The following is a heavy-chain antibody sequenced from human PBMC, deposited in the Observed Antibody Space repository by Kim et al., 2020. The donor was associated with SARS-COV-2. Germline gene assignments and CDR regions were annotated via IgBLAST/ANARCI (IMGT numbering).Heavy chain of an antibody. CDR2: IYYSGST. Sequence: SETLSLTCTVSGGSISSSSYYWGWIRQPPGKGLEWIGSIYYSGSTYYNPSLKSRVTISVDTSKNQFSLNLSSVTAADTAVYYCARDYREWLLYTNYYYGMDVWGQGTTVTVSS. CDR3: ARDYREWLLYTNYYYGMDV. J-gene: IGHJ6*02. CDR1: GGSISSSSYY. D-gene: IGHD3-3*01. V-gene: IGHV4-39*07.